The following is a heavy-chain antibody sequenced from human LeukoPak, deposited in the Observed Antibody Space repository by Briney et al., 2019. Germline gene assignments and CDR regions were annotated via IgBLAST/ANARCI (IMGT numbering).Heavy chain of an antibody. V-gene: IGHV3-43*01. Sequence: PGGSLRLSCAASGFTFDDYIMHWVRQAPGKGLEWVSLISWDGDTTYYADSVKGRFTISRDNSKNSLYLLMNSLTTEDTALYYCAKARGLIGGAFGIWGRGTMVTVSS. J-gene: IGHJ3*02. CDR2: ISWDGDTT. D-gene: IGHD3-22*01. CDR1: GFTFDDYI. CDR3: AKARGLIGGAFGI.